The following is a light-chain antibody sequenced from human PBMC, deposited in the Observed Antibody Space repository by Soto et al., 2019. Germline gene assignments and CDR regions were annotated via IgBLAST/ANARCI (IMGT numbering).Light chain of an antibody. J-gene: IGKJ3*01. CDR3: QQYNSYSPL. V-gene: IGKV1-5*01. Sequence: DIQMTQSPSTLSASVGDRVTITCRASQSIGTWLAWYQQKPGKAPNLLIYDASSVESGVPSRLSGSGYGTEFTLTLSSLQPDDFANYHRQQYNSYSPLFGPGTKGDIQ. CDR1: QSIGTW. CDR2: DAS.